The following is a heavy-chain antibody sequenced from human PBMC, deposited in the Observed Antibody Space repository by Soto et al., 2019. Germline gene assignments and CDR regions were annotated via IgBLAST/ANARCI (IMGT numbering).Heavy chain of an antibody. J-gene: IGHJ4*02. D-gene: IGHD5-12*01. CDR1: GYTFNGYY. CDR2: INPNSGGT. CDR3: ARSRAQTTGYSGYELSYYFDY. Sequence: GASVKVSCKASGYTFNGYYMHWVRQAPGQGLEWMGWINPNSGGTNYAQKFQGWVTMTRDTSISTAYMELSRLRSDDTAVYYCARSRAQTTGYSGYELSYYFDYWGQGTLVTVSS. V-gene: IGHV1-2*04.